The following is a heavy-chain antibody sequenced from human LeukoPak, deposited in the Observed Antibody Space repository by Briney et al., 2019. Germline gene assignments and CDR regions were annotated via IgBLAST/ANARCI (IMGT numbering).Heavy chain of an antibody. D-gene: IGHD6-19*01. Sequence: ASVKVSCKASGYTFTNYFMHWVRQAPGQGLEWRGIINPSGGSTSYAQKFQGRVTMTRDMSTSTVYMELSSLRSEDTAVYYCARRAVDNSYYYYMDVWGKGTTVTVSS. CDR3: ARRAVDNSYYYYMDV. J-gene: IGHJ6*03. CDR1: GYTFTNYF. V-gene: IGHV1-46*01. CDR2: INPSGGST.